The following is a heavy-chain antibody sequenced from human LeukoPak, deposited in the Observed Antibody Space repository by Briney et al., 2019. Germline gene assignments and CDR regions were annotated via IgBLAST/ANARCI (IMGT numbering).Heavy chain of an antibody. CDR3: ARSHCSSTICSFDY. CDR1: GGSISSYY. D-gene: IGHD2-2*01. J-gene: IGHJ4*02. CDR2: IYYSGST. V-gene: IGHV4-59*01. Sequence: PSETLSLTCTVSGGSISSYYWSWIRQPPGKGLEWIGYIYYSGSTNYNPSLKSRVTISVDTSKNQFSLKLSSVTAADTAVYYCARSHCSSTICSFDYWGQGTLVTVSS.